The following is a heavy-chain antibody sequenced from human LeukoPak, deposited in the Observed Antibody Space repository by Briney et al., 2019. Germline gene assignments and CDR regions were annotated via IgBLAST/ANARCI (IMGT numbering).Heavy chain of an antibody. V-gene: IGHV4-30-4*07. CDR1: GGSISSGGYS. CDR2: IYYSGST. CDR3: ARGQMWFDP. J-gene: IGHJ5*02. Sequence: SETLSLTCAVSGGSISSGGYSWSWIRQPPGKGLEWIGYIYYSGSTYYNPSLKSRVTISVDTSKNQFSLKLSSATAADTAVYYCARGQMWFDPWGQGTLVTVSS. D-gene: IGHD5-24*01.